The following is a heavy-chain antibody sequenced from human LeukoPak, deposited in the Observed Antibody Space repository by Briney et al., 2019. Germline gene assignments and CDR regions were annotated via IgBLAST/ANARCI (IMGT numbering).Heavy chain of an antibody. D-gene: IGHD2-2*01. J-gene: IGHJ4*02. CDR2: IYTSGST. V-gene: IGHV4-61*02. Sequence: SETLSLTCTVSGGSISSGSYYWSWIRQPAGKGLEWIGRIYTSGSTNYNPSLKSRVTISVDTSKNQFSLKLSSVTAADTAVYYCARLPYRSSTSCFYYFDYWGQGTLVTVSS. CDR3: ARLPYRSSTSCFYYFDY. CDR1: GGSISSGSYY.